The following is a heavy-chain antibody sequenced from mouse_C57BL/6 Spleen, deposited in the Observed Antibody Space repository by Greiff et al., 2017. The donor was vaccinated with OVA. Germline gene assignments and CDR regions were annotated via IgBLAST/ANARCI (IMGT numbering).Heavy chain of an antibody. CDR3: ARQRAEYYFDY. D-gene: IGHD3-3*01. V-gene: IGHV5-6*01. Sequence: EVKLVESGGDLVKPGGSLKLSCAASGFTFSSYGMSWVRQTPAKRLEWVATISSGGSYTYYPDREKGLFTISRDNAKNTLYLQMSSLKSEDTAMYYCARQRAEYYFDYWGQGTTLTVSS. J-gene: IGHJ2*01. CDR2: ISSGGSYT. CDR1: GFTFSSYG.